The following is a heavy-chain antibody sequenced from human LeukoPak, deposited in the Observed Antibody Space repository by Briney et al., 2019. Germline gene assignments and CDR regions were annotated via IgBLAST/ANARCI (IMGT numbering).Heavy chain of an antibody. D-gene: IGHD6-13*01. Sequence: GGSLRLSCAASGFTFSSYGMHWVRQAPGKGLEWVAVIWYDGSNKYYADSVKGRFTISRDNSKNTLYLQMNSLRAEDTAVYYCARRSRIAAAGTNYYYGMDVWGKGTTVTVSS. J-gene: IGHJ6*04. V-gene: IGHV3-33*01. CDR2: IWYDGSNK. CDR1: GFTFSSYG. CDR3: ARRSRIAAAGTNYYYGMDV.